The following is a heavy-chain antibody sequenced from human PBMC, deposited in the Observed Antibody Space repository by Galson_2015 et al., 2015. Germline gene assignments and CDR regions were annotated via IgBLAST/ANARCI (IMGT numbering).Heavy chain of an antibody. V-gene: IGHV1-69*13. CDR2: IIPIFGTA. D-gene: IGHD3-10*01. J-gene: IGHJ6*02. CDR1: GGTFSSYA. CDR3: ARGKQFGELPVGYYGMDV. Sequence: SVKVSCKASGGTFSSYAISWVRQAPGQGLEWMGGIIPIFGTANYAQKFQGRVTITADESTSTAYMELSSLRSEDTAVYYCARGKQFGELPVGYYGMDVWGQGTTVTVSS.